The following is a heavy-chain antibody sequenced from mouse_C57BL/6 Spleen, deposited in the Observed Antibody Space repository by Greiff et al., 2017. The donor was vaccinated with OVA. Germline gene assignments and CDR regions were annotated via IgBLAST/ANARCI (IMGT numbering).Heavy chain of an antibody. V-gene: IGHV1-15*01. CDR3: TRLKAGCLAY. D-gene: IGHD1-3*01. CDR2: IDPETGGT. CDR1: GYTFTDYE. Sequence: LVESGAELVRPGASVTLSCKASGYTFTDYELHWVKQTPVHGLEWIGAIDPETGGTAYNQKFKGKAILTADKSSSTAYMELRSLTSEDSAVYYCTRLKAGCLAYWGQGTLVTVSA. J-gene: IGHJ3*01.